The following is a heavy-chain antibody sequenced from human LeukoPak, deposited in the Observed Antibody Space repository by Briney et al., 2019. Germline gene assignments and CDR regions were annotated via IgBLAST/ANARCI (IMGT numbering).Heavy chain of an antibody. CDR2: IIPIVGTA. Sequence: SVKVSCKASGGTFSSYAISWVRQAPGQGLEWMGEIIPIVGTANYAQKFQGRVTITTDESTSTAYMELSSLRSEDTAVYYCARWRVTMIVVVITIDAFDIWGQGTMVTVSS. D-gene: IGHD3-22*01. CDR1: GGTFSSYA. J-gene: IGHJ3*02. CDR3: ARWRVTMIVVVITIDAFDI. V-gene: IGHV1-69*05.